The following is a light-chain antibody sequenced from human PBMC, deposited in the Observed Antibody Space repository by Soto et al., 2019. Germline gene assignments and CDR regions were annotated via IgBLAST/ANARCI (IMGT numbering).Light chain of an antibody. J-gene: IGLJ1*01. CDR3: SSYTSSSTLV. V-gene: IGLV2-14*01. CDR2: EVS. CDR1: SSDVGGYNY. Sequence: QSALTQPASVSGSPGQSITISCTGTSSDVGGYNYVSWYQQHPGKAPKLMIYEVSNRPSGVSNRFSGSKSGNTASLTISGLHAEDEADYYSSSYTSSSTLVFGTGTKVTVL.